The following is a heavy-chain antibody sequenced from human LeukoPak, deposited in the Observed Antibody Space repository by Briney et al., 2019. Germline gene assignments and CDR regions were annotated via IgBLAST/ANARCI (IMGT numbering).Heavy chain of an antibody. CDR3: ARPSVVVPAAMAVLSY. CDR1: GFTFSSYA. V-gene: IGHV3-30-3*01. J-gene: IGHJ4*02. CDR2: ISYDGSNK. Sequence: GGSLRLSCAASGFTFSSYAMHWVRQAPGKGLEWVAVISYDGSNKYYADSVKGRFTISRDNSKNTLYLQMNSLRAEDTAVYYCARPSVVVPAAMAVLSYWGQGTLVTVSS. D-gene: IGHD2-2*01.